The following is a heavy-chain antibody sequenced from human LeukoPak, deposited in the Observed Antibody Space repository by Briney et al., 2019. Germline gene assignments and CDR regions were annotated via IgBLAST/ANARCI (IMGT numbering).Heavy chain of an antibody. V-gene: IGHV5-51*01. Sequence: GESLKIFCKGSGYSFTSFWIGWVRQMSGKGLEWMGIIYPGDSDIRYSPFFQGQVTISADKSNSTAYLQWSSLKASDTAMYYCARRDGYNSFDYWGQGTLVTVSS. D-gene: IGHD5-24*01. J-gene: IGHJ4*02. CDR1: GYSFTSFW. CDR3: ARRDGYNSFDY. CDR2: IYPGDSDI.